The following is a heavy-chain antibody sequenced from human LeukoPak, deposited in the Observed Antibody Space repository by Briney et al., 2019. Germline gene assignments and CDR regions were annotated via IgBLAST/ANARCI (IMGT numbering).Heavy chain of an antibody. J-gene: IGHJ4*02. CDR3: ARSRGSIAARPTLFDY. CDR1: GFTFSSYW. CDR2: IKQDGSEK. V-gene: IGHV3-7*01. Sequence: PGGSLRPSCAASGFTFSSYWMSWVRQAPGKGLEWVANIKQDGSEKYYVDSVKGRFTISRDNAKNSLYLQMNSLRAEDTAVYYCARSRGSIAARPTLFDYWGQGTLVTVSS. D-gene: IGHD6-6*01.